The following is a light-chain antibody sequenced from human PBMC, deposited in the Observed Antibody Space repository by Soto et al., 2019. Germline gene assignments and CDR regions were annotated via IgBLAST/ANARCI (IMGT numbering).Light chain of an antibody. Sequence: EKVMTQSPATLSVSPGERATLSCRASQSVNNNLAWYQQKPGQAPRLLIYGASIRATGIPARFSGSGSGTEFTLTISSLQSEDFAVYYCQQYNNWPRTFGQGTKVEIK. CDR1: QSVNNN. CDR3: QQYNNWPRT. V-gene: IGKV3-15*01. CDR2: GAS. J-gene: IGKJ1*01.